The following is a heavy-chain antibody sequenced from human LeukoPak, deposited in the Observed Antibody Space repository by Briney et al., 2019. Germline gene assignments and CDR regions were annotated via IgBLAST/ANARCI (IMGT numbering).Heavy chain of an antibody. D-gene: IGHD5-12*01. CDR1: GGTFSRYA. V-gene: IGHV1-69*04. CDR2: IIPIIGIV. CDR3: ARVPSGYTPNANYYYGMDV. J-gene: IGHJ6*02. Sequence: ASVKVSCKASGGTFSRYAISWVRQAPGQGLEWMGRIIPIIGIVNYAQKFQGRVTITADESTSTAYMELSSLRSEDTAVYYCARVPSGYTPNANYYYGMDVWGQGTTVTVSS.